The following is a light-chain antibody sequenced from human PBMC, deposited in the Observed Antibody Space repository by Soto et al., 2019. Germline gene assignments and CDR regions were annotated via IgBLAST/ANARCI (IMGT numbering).Light chain of an antibody. Sequence: QSALTQPASVSGSPGQSITISCTGTNSDIGSYNYVSWYQQHPGKAPKLIIYEVSDRPSGVSSPFSDSKSGNMASLTISGFQAEDEADYYCSSYTSSGTLFGTGTKLTVL. J-gene: IGLJ1*01. V-gene: IGLV2-14*01. CDR1: NSDIGSYNY. CDR3: SSYTSSGTL. CDR2: EVS.